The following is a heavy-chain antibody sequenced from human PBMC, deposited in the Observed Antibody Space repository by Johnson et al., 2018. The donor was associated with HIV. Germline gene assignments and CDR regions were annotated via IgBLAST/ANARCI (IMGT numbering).Heavy chain of an antibody. CDR2: LYSGGST. CDR3: AQQLPVKVFDV. Sequence: VQLVESGGGLVKPGGSLRLSCAASGFTFSHAWMSWVRQAPGKGLEWVSTLYSGGSTYYADSVKGRFTISRDNSKNTLYLQMNSLRAEETAVYYCAQQLPVKVFDVCGQGTMVTVSS. J-gene: IGHJ3*01. V-gene: IGHV3-66*01. D-gene: IGHD4-11*01. CDR1: GFTFSHAW.